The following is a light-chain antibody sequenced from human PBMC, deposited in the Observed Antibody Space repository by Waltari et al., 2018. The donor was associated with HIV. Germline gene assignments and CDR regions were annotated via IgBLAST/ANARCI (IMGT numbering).Light chain of an antibody. CDR3: SSYTSSSPSVV. CDR2: DVS. Sequence: QSALTQPASVSGSPGQSITISCTGTSSDVGGYNYVSWYQQHPGKAPKLMIYDVSNRPSGGSNRFSGSKSGNTASLTISELQAEDEADYYGSSYTSSSPSVVFGGGTKLTVL. J-gene: IGLJ2*01. V-gene: IGLV2-14*01. CDR1: SSDVGGYNY.